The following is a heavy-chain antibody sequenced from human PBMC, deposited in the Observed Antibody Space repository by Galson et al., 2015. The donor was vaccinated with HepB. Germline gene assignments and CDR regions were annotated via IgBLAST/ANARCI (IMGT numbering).Heavy chain of an antibody. CDR2: INPILGIA. V-gene: IGHV1-69*04. CDR1: GGTFSSYA. J-gene: IGHJ4*02. CDR3: ARATEAQPGGNSGEYYFDY. D-gene: IGHD4-23*01. Sequence: SVKVSCKASGGTFSSYAISWVRQAPGQGLEWMGRINPILGIANYAQKFQGRVTITADKSTSTAYMELSSLRSEDTAVYYCARATEAQPGGNSGEYYFDYWGQGTLVTVSS.